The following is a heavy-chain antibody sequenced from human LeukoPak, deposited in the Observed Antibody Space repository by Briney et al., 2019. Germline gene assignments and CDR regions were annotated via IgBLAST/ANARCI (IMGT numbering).Heavy chain of an antibody. CDR1: GGSFSGYY. V-gene: IGHV4-34*01. CDR2: VNHSGST. Sequence: SETLSLTCAVYGGSFSGYYWSWIRQPPGKGLEWIGEVNHSGSTNYNPSLKSRVTISIDTSKNQFSLKLSSVTAADTAVYYCARVGYVSAWYPFDYWGQGTPVIVSS. CDR3: ARVGYVSAWYPFDY. D-gene: IGHD6-19*01. J-gene: IGHJ4*02.